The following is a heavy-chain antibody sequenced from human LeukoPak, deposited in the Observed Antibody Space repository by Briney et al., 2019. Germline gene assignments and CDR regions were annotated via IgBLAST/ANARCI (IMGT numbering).Heavy chain of an antibody. CDR2: IKQDGSEK. Sequence: GGSLRLSCAASGFTFSSYWMNWIRQAPGKRLEWVANIKQDGSEKYYVDSVKGRFTISRDNAKNSLYLQMNSLRAEDTAVYYCARAQWEQTYYFDYWGQGTLVTVSS. V-gene: IGHV3-7*01. D-gene: IGHD1-26*01. J-gene: IGHJ4*02. CDR3: ARAQWEQTYYFDY. CDR1: GFTFSSYW.